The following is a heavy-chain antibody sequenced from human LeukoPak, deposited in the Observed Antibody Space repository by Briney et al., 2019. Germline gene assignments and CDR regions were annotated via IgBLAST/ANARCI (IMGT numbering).Heavy chain of an antibody. CDR3: ARATRDYCDY. CDR2: IYTSGNS. V-gene: IGHV4-61*02. Sequence: SETLSLTCTVSGGSISSGSYYWSWIRQPAGKELEWIGRIYTSGNSNYNPSLKSRVTISVDTSKNQFSLKLSSVTAADTAVYYCARATRDYCDYWGQGTLVTVSS. J-gene: IGHJ4*02. CDR1: GGSISSGSYY.